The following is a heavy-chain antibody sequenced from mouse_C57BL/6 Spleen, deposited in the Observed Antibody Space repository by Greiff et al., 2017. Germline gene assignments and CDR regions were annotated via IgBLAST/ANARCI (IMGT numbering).Heavy chain of an antibody. D-gene: IGHD1-3*01. CDR3: TRDKGGEVAMDY. CDR1: GFTFSSYA. V-gene: IGHV5-9-1*02. J-gene: IGHJ4*01. CDR2: ISSGGDYI. Sequence: EVKLMESGEGLVKPGGSLKLSCAASGFTFSSYAMSWVRQTPEKRLEWVAYISSGGDYIYYADTVKGRFTISRDNARNTLYLQMSSLKSEDTAMYYCTRDKGGEVAMDYWGQGTSVTVSS.